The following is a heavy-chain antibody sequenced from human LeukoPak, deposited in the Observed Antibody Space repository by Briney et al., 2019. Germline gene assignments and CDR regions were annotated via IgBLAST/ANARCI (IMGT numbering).Heavy chain of an antibody. CDR2: IYYSGST. CDR3: ARETSQKGAHYMDV. D-gene: IGHD3-16*01. CDR1: GGSFSSYY. V-gene: IGHV4-59*01. Sequence: NPSETQSLTCTVSGGSFSSYYWTWIRQPPGKGLEYIGYIYYSGSTNYNPSLKSRLTISVDTSKNQFSLKLSSVTAADTAVYYCARETSQKGAHYMDVWGKGTTVTISS. J-gene: IGHJ6*03.